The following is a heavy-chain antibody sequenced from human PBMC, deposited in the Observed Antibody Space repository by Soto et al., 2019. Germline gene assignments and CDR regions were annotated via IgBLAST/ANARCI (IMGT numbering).Heavy chain of an antibody. V-gene: IGHV3-23*01. D-gene: IGHD3-10*01. J-gene: IGHJ4*01. Sequence: EVELFESGGGLIQTAGSLRLSCAASGFTFNSYAISWVRQAPGKGLEWVSSTDGNGTTYYADSVKVRFTISRENYMNTLHLEMNSLRAEDTAIYYFAKNYYFDSFGQGTLRTLSS. CDR1: GFTFNSYA. CDR3: AKNYYFDS. CDR2: TDGNGTT.